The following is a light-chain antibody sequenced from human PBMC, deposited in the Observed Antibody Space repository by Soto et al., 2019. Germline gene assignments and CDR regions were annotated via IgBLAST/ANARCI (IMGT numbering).Light chain of an antibody. V-gene: IGKV4-1*01. CDR2: WAT. CDR1: QSVLYSTNNKNY. CDR3: QQYYITPLT. Sequence: DIVMTQSPDSLAVSLGERATINCKSSQSVLYSTNNKNYLAWYQQKPGQPPKLLIYWATTRESGVPDRFSGSGSWTNFTLPISSRQAEDVAVYYCQQYYITPLTFGGGTKVEIK. J-gene: IGKJ4*01.